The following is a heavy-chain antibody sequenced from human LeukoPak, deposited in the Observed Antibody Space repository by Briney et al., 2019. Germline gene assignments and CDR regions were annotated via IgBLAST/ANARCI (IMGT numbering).Heavy chain of an antibody. CDR2: IHPNSGHT. J-gene: IGHJ6*02. V-gene: IGHV1-2*02. D-gene: IGHD2-2*01. CDR3: ARDWIVVVPAATLSYYYYGMDV. CDR1: GYTFTGYY. Sequence: ASVKVSCKASGYTFTGYYMHWVRQAPGQGLEWMGWIHPNSGHTNYEQKFQGRVTMTRDTSISTAYMELSRLRSDDTAVYYCARDWIVVVPAATLSYYYYGMDVWGQGTTVTVSS.